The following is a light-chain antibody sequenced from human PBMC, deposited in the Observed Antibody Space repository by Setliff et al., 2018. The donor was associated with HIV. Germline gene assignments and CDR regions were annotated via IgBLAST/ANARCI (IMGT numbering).Light chain of an antibody. CDR1: SSNIGAGYD. Sequence: SVLTQPPSVSGAPGQMVTISCIGSSSNIGAGYDVHWYQQVPGTAPKLLIFDNHIRPSGVPDRFSGSKSGTSASLAITGLQAEDEADYYCQSYDSSLSGYGFGIGTKVTVL. J-gene: IGLJ1*01. CDR2: DNH. V-gene: IGLV1-40*01. CDR3: QSYDSSLSGYG.